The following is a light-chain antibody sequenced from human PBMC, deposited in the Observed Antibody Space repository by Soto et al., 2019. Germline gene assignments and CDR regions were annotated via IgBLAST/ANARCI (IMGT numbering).Light chain of an antibody. V-gene: IGLV8-61*01. Sequence: QAVVTQEPSFSVSPGGRVTLTCGLSSGSVSTNYYPSWYQQTPGQAPRTLIYRTNTRSSGVPDRFSGSILGNKAALTITGAQADDESDYYCVLYMGSVPVFGGGTKLTVL. CDR3: VLYMGSVPV. J-gene: IGLJ2*01. CDR1: SGSVSTNYY. CDR2: RTN.